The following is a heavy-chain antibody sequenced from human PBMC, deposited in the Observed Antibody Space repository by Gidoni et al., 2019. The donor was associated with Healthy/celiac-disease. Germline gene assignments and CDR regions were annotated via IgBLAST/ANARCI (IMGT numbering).Heavy chain of an antibody. V-gene: IGHV3-21*01. CDR3: ARDLAFWSGYYYYYYGMDV. D-gene: IGHD3-3*01. CDR1: GFTFSRYS. Sequence: EVQLVESGGGLVKPGGSLRLSCAASGFTFSRYSMNWVRQAPGKGLEWVSSISSSSSYIYYADSVKGRFTISRDNAKNSLYLQMNSLRAEDTAVYYCARDLAFWSGYYYYYYGMDVWGKGTTVTVSS. J-gene: IGHJ6*04. CDR2: ISSSSSYI.